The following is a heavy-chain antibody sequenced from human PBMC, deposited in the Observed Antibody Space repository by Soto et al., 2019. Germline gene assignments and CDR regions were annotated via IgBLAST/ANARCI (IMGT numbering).Heavy chain of an antibody. CDR3: TRELDYYDSSGYYNAFDI. V-gene: IGHV3-49*03. D-gene: IGHD3-22*01. J-gene: IGHJ3*02. CDR1: GFTFGDYA. CDR2: IRSKAYGGTT. Sequence: LRVSCTASGFTFGDYAMSWFRQSPGKGLEWVGFIRSKAYGGTTEYAASVKGRFTISRDDSKSIAYLQMNSLKTEDTAVYYCTRELDYYDSSGYYNAFDIWGQGTMVNV.